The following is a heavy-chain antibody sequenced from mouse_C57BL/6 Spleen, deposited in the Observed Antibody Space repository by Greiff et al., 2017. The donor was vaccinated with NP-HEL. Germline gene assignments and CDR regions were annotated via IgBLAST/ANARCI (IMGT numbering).Heavy chain of an antibody. CDR2: ISSGGDYI. V-gene: IGHV5-9-1*02. J-gene: IGHJ4*01. CDR3: TRDYYSNYLYYAMDY. Sequence: EVKLVESGEGLVKPGGSLKLSCAASGFTFSSYAMSWVRQTPEKRLEWVAYISSGGDYIYYADTVKGRFTISRDNARNTLYLQMSSLKSEDTAMYYCTRDYYSNYLYYAMDYWGQGTSVTVSS. CDR1: GFTFSSYA. D-gene: IGHD2-5*01.